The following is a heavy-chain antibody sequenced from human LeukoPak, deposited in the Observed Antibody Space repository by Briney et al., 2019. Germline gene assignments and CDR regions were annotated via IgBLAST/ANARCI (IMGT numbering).Heavy chain of an antibody. J-gene: IGHJ4*02. CDR3: ARDPSSKGYCSSTSCYGGCYFDY. CDR2: IHYSGST. CDR1: GGSISSNTYY. D-gene: IGHD2-2*01. Sequence: PSETLSLTCTVSGGSISSNTYYWGWIRRPPGKGLEWIGNIHYSGSTYYNPSLKSRVTISVDTSKNQFSLKLSSVTAADTAVYYCARDPSSKGYCSSTSCYGGCYFDYWGQGTLVTVSS. V-gene: IGHV4-39*07.